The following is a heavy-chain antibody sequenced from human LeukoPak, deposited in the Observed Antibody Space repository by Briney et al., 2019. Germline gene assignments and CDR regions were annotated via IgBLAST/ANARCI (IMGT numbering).Heavy chain of an antibody. V-gene: IGHV4-59*08. D-gene: IGHD6-6*01. CDR3: ARHFAYSSSSYFDY. J-gene: IGHJ4*02. CDR1: GGSVSNYY. CDR2: VYYTGST. Sequence: SETLSLTCSVSGGSVSNYYWSWIRQPPGKGLEWIGYVYYTGSTNYNPSLKSRVTMFEDKSKNQFSLRLYSVTVADTAVYFCARHFAYSSSSYFDYWGQGSLVTVSS.